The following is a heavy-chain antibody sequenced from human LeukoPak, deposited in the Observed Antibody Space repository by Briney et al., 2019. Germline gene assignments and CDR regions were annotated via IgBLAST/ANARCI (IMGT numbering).Heavy chain of an antibody. J-gene: IGHJ6*04. CDR1: GFTFSSYE. CDR3: AELGITMIGGV. D-gene: IGHD3-10*02. Sequence: GGCLGLSCAASGFTFSSYEMNWVRQAPGKGLEWVSYISSSGSTIYYADSVKGRFTISRDNAKNSLYLQMNSLRAEDTAVYYCAELGITMIGGVWGKGTTVTISS. CDR2: ISSSGSTI. V-gene: IGHV3-48*03.